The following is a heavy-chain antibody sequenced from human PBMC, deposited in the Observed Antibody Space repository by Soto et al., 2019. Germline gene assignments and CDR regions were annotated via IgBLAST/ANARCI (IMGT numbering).Heavy chain of an antibody. D-gene: IGHD4-17*01. J-gene: IGHJ4*02. CDR2: IYHSGNT. CDR3: ARVLRGGKNGDYSRYLDY. V-gene: IGHV4-31*03. Sequence: QVQLQESGPGLVKPSQTLSLTCIVSGGSISSGGYYWSWIRQHPGKGLEWIGYIYHSGNTYFNPSLKGRVRISLDTSKNEFSLNLSSVTAADTAVYYYARVLRGGKNGDYSRYLDYWGQGTLVSVSS. CDR1: GGSISSGGYY.